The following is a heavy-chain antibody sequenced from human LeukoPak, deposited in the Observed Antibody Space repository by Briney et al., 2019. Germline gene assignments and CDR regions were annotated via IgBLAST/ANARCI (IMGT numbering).Heavy chain of an antibody. CDR1: GCSISSSGYY. CDR2: IYYSGST. CDR3: ARHRFGELLHFDL. J-gene: IGHJ2*01. D-gene: IGHD3-10*01. V-gene: IGHV4-39*01. Sequence: SKTLCLTCTVSGCSISSSGYYWVWIRQPPGRELESIVSIYYSGSTYYNPSLKSRVTISVDTSKNQFSLKLSSVTAADTAVYYCARHRFGELLHFDLWGRGTLVTVSS.